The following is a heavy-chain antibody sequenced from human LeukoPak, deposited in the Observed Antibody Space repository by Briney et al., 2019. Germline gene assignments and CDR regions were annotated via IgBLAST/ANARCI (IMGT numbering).Heavy chain of an antibody. CDR2: IRYDGSHE. V-gene: IGHV3-30*02. Sequence: GGSLRLSCAASGFTFSSYWMSWVRQAPGKGLEWVAFIRYDGSHEYYADSVKGRFTISRDNSKNTLYLQMNSVRSEDTALYYCAKPSGSGVDYWGQGTRVTVSS. D-gene: IGHD1-26*01. CDR1: GFTFSSYW. CDR3: AKPSGSGVDY. J-gene: IGHJ4*01.